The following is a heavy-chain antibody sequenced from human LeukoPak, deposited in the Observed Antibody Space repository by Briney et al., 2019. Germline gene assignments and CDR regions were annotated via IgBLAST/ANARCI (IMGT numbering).Heavy chain of an antibody. Sequence: PGGSLRLSCAASGFTFSSYSMNWVRQAPGKGLEWVSYISSSSSTIYYADSVKGRFTISRDNAKNSLYLQMNSLRAEDTAVYYCARTTLAGIAAAGVDYWGQGTLVTVSS. CDR1: GFTFSSYS. CDR2: ISSSSSTI. D-gene: IGHD6-13*01. J-gene: IGHJ4*02. CDR3: ARTTLAGIAAAGVDY. V-gene: IGHV3-48*04.